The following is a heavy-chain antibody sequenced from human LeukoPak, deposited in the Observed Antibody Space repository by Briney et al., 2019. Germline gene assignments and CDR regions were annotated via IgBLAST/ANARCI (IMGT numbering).Heavy chain of an antibody. CDR3: ARGYTYGQGAMLQQ. CDR1: GGPISGDTYY. J-gene: IGHJ4*02. Sequence: SETLSLTCTVSGGPISGDTYYWTWIRQPAGKGLEWIGRVRTTGSTDFNPSLKSRVFISLDTSKNQFSLKLSSVTAADTAVYYCARGYTYGQGAMLQQWRRGTLVTVSP. CDR2: VRTTGST. V-gene: IGHV4-61*02. D-gene: IGHD5-18*01.